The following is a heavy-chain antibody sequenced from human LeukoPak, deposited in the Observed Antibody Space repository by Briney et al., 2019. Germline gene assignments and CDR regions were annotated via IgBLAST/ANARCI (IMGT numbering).Heavy chain of an antibody. D-gene: IGHD3-22*01. CDR3: ARAQPVGYDSSGYYTPPLD. CDR1: GFTFDDYG. Sequence: GGSLRLSCAASGFTFDDYGMSWVRQAPGKGLEWVSGINWNGGSTGYADSVEGRFTISRDNAKNSLYLQMNSLRAEDTALYYCARAQPVGYDSSGYYTPPLDWGQGTLVTVSS. J-gene: IGHJ4*02. V-gene: IGHV3-20*04. CDR2: INWNGGST.